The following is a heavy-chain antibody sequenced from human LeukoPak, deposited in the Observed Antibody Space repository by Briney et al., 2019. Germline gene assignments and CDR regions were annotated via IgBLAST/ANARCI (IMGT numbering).Heavy chain of an antibody. CDR1: GGSISSSSYY. J-gene: IGHJ4*02. CDR2: IYYSGST. Sequence: PSETLSLTCTVSGGSISSSSYYWGWIRQPPGKGLEWIGSIYYSGSTYYNPSLKSRVTISVDTSKNQFSLKLSSVTAADTAVYYCARSSRGSSWYEFDYWGQGTLVTVSS. D-gene: IGHD6-13*01. V-gene: IGHV4-39*07. CDR3: ARSSRGSSWYEFDY.